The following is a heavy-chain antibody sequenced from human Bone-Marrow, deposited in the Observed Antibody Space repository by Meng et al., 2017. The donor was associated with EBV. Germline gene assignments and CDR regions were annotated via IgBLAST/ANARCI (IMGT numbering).Heavy chain of an antibody. J-gene: IGHJ4*02. D-gene: IGHD6-13*01. Sequence: QGQLQEPVPGLVKPSPTLSLTCAVSGGSISSGGYYWSWIRQPPGKGLEWIGYIYYSGSTYYNPSLKSRVTISVDTSKNQFSLKLSSVTAADTAVYYCASGSTAAGTDYWGQGTLVTVSS. CDR3: ASGSTAAGTDY. CDR2: IYYSGST. CDR1: GGSISSGGYY. V-gene: IGHV4-30-4*01.